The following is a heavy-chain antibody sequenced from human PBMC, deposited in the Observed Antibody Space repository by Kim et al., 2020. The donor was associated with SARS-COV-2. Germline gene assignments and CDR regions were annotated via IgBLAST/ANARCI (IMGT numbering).Heavy chain of an antibody. CDR3: ARDNTLDGGFDY. D-gene: IGHD4-17*01. J-gene: IGHJ4*02. V-gene: IGHV4-59*01. Sequence: NYNPSLKSRVTISVDTSKNQFSLKLSSVTAADTAVYYCARDNTLDGGFDYWGQGTLVTVSS.